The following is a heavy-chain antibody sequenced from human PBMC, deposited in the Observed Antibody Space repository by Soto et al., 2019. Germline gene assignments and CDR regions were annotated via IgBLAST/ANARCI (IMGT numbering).Heavy chain of an antibody. V-gene: IGHV3-30-3*01. CDR1: GCNFSSYA. Sequence: GGSLRLSYAASGCNFSSYAMHWVRQAPGKGLEWVAVISYDGSNKYYADSVKGRFTISRDNSKNTLYLQMNSLRAEDTAVYYCARDLGHYYDSSGYNYYYYGMDVWGQGTTVTVSS. CDR3: ARDLGHYYDSSGYNYYYYGMDV. CDR2: ISYDGSNK. J-gene: IGHJ6*02. D-gene: IGHD3-22*01.